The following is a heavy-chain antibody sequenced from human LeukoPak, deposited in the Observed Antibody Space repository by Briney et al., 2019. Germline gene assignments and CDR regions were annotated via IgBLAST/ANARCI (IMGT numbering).Heavy chain of an antibody. CDR2: INPSGGST. CDR3: ARVPPYSSSQNWFDP. D-gene: IGHD6-13*01. V-gene: IGHV1-46*01. Sequence: ASVKVSCKASEYTFTSYYMHWVRQAPGQGLEWMGIINPSGGSTSYAQKFQGRVTMTRDMSTSTVYMELSSLRSEDTAVYYCARVPPYSSSQNWFDPWGQGTLVTVSS. CDR1: EYTFTSYY. J-gene: IGHJ5*02.